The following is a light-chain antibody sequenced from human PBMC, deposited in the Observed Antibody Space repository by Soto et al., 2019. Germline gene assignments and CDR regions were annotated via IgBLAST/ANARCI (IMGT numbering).Light chain of an antibody. V-gene: IGKV3-15*01. CDR1: ESVTIN. J-gene: IGKJ2*03. CDR3: QQYHNWYS. Sequence: VMTQSPATLSVSPGERATLSCRASESVTINLAWYQQQPGQAPRLLIYGASTRATGIPARFSGSGSGTEFTLTISSLQSEDSAVYYCQQYHNWYSFGQGSKLEIK. CDR2: GAS.